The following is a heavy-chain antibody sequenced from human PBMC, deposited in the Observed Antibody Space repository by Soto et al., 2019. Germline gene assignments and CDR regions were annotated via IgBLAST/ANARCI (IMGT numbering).Heavy chain of an antibody. CDR3: ARGGYCSSTSCYYYGMDV. D-gene: IGHD2-2*03. V-gene: IGHV1-3*01. J-gene: IGHJ6*02. Sequence: ASVKLSCKASGYTFTSYAMHWVRQAPGQRLEWMGWINAGNGNTKYSQKFQGRVTITRDTSASTAYMELSSLRSEDTAVYYCARGGYCSSTSCYYYGMDVWGQGTTVTVSS. CDR2: INAGNGNT. CDR1: GYTFTSYA.